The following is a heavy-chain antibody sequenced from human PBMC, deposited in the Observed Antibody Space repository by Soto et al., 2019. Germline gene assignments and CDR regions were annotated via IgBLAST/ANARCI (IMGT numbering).Heavy chain of an antibody. D-gene: IGHD3-22*01. CDR2: IIPIFGTA. J-gene: IGHJ4*02. CDR3: ARDPPNYYDSSGEAYYFDY. CDR1: GGTFSSYA. V-gene: IGHV1-69*13. Sequence: SVKVSCKASGGTFSSYAISWVRQAPGQGLEWMGGIIPIFGTANYAQKFQGRVTITADESTSTAYMELSSLRSEDTAVYYCARDPPNYYDSSGEAYYFDYWGQGTLVTVSS.